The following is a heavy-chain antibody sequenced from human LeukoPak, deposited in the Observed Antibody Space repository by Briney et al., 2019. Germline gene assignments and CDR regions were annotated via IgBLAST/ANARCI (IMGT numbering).Heavy chain of an antibody. CDR1: GFTFSSYA. J-gene: IGHJ4*02. D-gene: IGHD2-15*01. V-gene: IGHV3-30*04. CDR3: ARQCSGGSCYYFDY. Sequence: GGSLRLSCAASGFTFSSYAMHWVRQAPGKGLEWVAVISYDGSNKYYADSVKGRFTISRDNSKNTLYLQMNSLRAEDTAVYYCARQCSGGSCYYFDYWGQGTLVTVSS. CDR2: ISYDGSNK.